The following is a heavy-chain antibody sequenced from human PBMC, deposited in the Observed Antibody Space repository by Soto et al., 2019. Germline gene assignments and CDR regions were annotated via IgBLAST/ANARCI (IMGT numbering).Heavy chain of an antibody. Sequence: QITLKESGPTLVKPTQTLTLTCTFSGFSVSTSGVGVGWIRQPPGKALEWLALIYWNDDKRYSPSLKSRLTITKYTSKNQVVLTMTNMDPVDTATYYCAHGIAAAGFPYYYYYGMDVWGQGTTVTVSS. CDR1: GFSVSTSGVG. J-gene: IGHJ6*02. D-gene: IGHD6-13*01. CDR2: IYWNDDK. V-gene: IGHV2-5*01. CDR3: AHGIAAAGFPYYYYYGMDV.